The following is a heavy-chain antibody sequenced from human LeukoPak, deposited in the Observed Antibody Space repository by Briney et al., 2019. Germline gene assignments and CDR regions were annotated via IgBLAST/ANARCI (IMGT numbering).Heavy chain of an antibody. D-gene: IGHD3/OR15-3a*01. CDR1: GFTFRSYG. CDR2: ISFDGTNK. Sequence: GGSLRLSCAASGFTFRSYGIHWVRQAPGKGLGWVAMISFDGTNKHYADSVKGRFTISRDNSKDTLSLEMNNLRPEDTAVYYCARDLNLGTSDSYWGQGTLVTVSS. CDR3: ARDLNLGTSDSY. J-gene: IGHJ4*02. V-gene: IGHV3-30*03.